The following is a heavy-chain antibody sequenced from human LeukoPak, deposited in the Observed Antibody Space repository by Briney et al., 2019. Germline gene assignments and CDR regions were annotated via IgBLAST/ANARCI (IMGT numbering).Heavy chain of an antibody. CDR2: ISCSGGNT. D-gene: IGHD2-8*02. CDR3: AKDRELRERCTVGY. Sequence: PGGSLRLSCAASGFTFSSYAMNWVRQAPGKGLEWVSGISCSGGNTYYADSVKGRFTISRDNSKNTLYLQMNSLGAEDTAVYYCAKDRELRERCTVGYCGRGTLATVSS. CDR1: GFTFSSYA. V-gene: IGHV3-23*01. J-gene: IGHJ4*02.